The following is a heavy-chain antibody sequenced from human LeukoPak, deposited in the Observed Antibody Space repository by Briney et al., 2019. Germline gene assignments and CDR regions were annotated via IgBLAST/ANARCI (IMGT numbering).Heavy chain of an antibody. CDR3: ARRRDLYSGSYYPFDY. Sequence: GESLKISFQGSGYRFTSYWIGWVRPMPGKGLKWMGSIYPGDSDARYSPSFQGQVTISADKSISTAYLQWSSLKASDTAMYYCARRRDLYSGSYYPFDYWGQGTLVTVSS. CDR1: GYRFTSYW. D-gene: IGHD1-26*01. CDR2: IYPGDSDA. V-gene: IGHV5-51*01. J-gene: IGHJ4*02.